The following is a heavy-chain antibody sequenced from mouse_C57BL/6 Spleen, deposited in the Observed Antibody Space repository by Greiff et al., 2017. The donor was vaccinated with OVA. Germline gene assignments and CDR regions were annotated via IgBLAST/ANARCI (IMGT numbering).Heavy chain of an antibody. CDR2: IYTGDGDT. CDR3: GGINATVVEDALDD. J-gene: IGHJ4*01. V-gene: IGHV1-82*01. CDR1: GYAFSSSW. Sequence: QVQLQQSGPELVKPGASVKLSCTASGYAFSSSWMNWVKQRPGKGLEWIGRIYTGDGDTNYNGKIKGKATVTADKSSSTAYMQLSSLTSEDSAFYFCGGINATVVEDALDDWGKGTSVTVSS. D-gene: IGHD1-1*01.